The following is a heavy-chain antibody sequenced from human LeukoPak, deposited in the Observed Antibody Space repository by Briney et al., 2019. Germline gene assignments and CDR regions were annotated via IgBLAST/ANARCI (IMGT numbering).Heavy chain of an antibody. CDR3: ARLRPYYDFWSGSVTYYYYYMDV. V-gene: IGHV3-7*01. D-gene: IGHD3-3*01. CDR2: IKQDGSEK. Sequence: PGGSLRLSCAASGFTFSSYWMSWVRQAPGKGLEWVANIKQDGSEKYYVDSVKGRFTISRDNAKNSLYLQMNSLRAADTAVYYCARLRPYYDFWSGSVTYYYYYMDVWGKGTTVTVSS. J-gene: IGHJ6*03. CDR1: GFTFSSYW.